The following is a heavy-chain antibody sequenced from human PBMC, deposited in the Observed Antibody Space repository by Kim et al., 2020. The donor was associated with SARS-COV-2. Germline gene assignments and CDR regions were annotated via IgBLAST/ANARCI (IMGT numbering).Heavy chain of an antibody. Sequence: SETLSLTCAVYGGSFSGYYWSWIRQPPGKGLEWIGEINHSGSTNYNPSLKSRVTISVDTSKNQFSLKLSSVTAADTAVYYCARVRPRTDIVVVPAAIRGNWFDPWGQGTLVTVSS. CDR1: GGSFSGYY. J-gene: IGHJ5*02. V-gene: IGHV4-34*01. CDR2: INHSGST. CDR3: ARVRPRTDIVVVPAAIRGNWFDP. D-gene: IGHD2-2*01.